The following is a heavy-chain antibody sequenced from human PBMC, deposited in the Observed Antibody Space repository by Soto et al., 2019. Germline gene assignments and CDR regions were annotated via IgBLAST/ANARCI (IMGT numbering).Heavy chain of an antibody. CDR3: ARQRGYFDY. V-gene: IGHV4-39*01. CDR2: IYYSGNT. Sequence: QLQLQESGPGLVKPSETVSLSCTVSGGSISSSIYYWGWIRQPPGKGLEWIGSIYYSGNTYYNPSLRSRVTISVDTSKHQFSLRLSSVTAADPAVYYCARQRGYFDYWAQGTLVTVSS. CDR1: GGSISSSIYY. J-gene: IGHJ4*02.